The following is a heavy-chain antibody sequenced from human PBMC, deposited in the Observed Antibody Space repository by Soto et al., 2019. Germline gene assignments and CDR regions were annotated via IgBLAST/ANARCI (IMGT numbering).Heavy chain of an antibody. V-gene: IGHV3-21*01. D-gene: IGHD2-21*01. CDR3: ARDPVGVDSTFFFDS. Sequence: GGSLRLSCAASGFTFSYYSMTWVRQSPGRGLEWVSSISSSTTYISYADSVRGRFAISRDNAKNSLYLQMSSLRADDTAVYYCARDPVGVDSTFFFDSWGQGTLVTVSS. J-gene: IGHJ4*02. CDR1: GFTFSYYS. CDR2: ISSSTTYI.